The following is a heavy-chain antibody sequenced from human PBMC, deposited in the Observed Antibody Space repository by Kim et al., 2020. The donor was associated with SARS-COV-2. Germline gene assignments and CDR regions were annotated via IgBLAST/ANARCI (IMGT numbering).Heavy chain of an antibody. J-gene: IGHJ3*01. Sequence: GGSLRLSCAASGFSFSDYYMNWIRQAPGKGLEWISYISRGGSTLYYADSVKGRFTISRDNAKNSLDLQMDSLRADDTAVYYCAREGSYAFDLWGQGTMVTVSS. CDR2: ISRGGSTL. V-gene: IGHV3-11*01. CDR3: AREGSYAFDL. CDR1: GFSFSDYY.